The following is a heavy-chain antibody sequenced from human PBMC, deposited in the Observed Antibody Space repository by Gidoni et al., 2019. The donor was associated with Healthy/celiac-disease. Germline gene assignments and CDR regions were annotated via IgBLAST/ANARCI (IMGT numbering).Heavy chain of an antibody. CDR2: IWYDGSNK. V-gene: IGHV3-33*01. CDR1: GFTFSSYG. CDR3: ARAKSIVVVIYGMDV. J-gene: IGHJ6*02. D-gene: IGHD2-15*01. Sequence: QVQLVESGGGVVKTGRSLRLSCAASGFTFSSYGMHWVSQAPGKGLEGVAVIWYDGSNKYYADSVQCRFTISRDNSKNTLYLQMNSLRAEDTAVYYCARAKSIVVVIYGMDVWGQGTTVTVSS.